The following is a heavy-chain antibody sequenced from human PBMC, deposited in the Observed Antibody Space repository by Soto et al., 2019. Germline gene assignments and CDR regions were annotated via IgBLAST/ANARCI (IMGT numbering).Heavy chain of an antibody. CDR3: ARRGSGNYYDY. Sequence: EVQLLESGGGLVQPGGSLRLSCAASGFTFSSYAMRWVRQAPGKGLEWGSALSGSGDSTYYADSVKGRFTISRDNSKNTLYLHMNSLRAEETAVYYCARRGSGNYYDYWGQGTLVTVSS. CDR1: GFTFSSYA. CDR2: LSGSGDST. D-gene: IGHD1-26*01. J-gene: IGHJ4*02. V-gene: IGHV3-23*01.